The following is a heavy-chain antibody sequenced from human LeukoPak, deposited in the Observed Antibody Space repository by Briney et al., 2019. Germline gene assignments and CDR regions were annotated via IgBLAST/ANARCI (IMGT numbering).Heavy chain of an antibody. Sequence: ASVKASCKASGYTFTSYDINWVRQATGQGPEWMGWMNPSSGNRGYAQRFQGRVTMTRDTSISTAYLELSSLRSEDTAVYYCASHTYYYSSGSFGYWGQGTLVTVSS. CDR3: ASHTYYYSSGSFGY. V-gene: IGHV1-8*01. CDR1: GYTFTSYD. D-gene: IGHD3-10*01. CDR2: MNPSSGNR. J-gene: IGHJ4*02.